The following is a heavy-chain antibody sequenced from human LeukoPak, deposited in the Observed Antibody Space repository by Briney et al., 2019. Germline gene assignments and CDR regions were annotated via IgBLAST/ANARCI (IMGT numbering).Heavy chain of an antibody. Sequence: GGSLRLSCAASGFTFSSYAMSWVRQAPGKGLEWVSAISGSGGSTYYADSVKGRFTISRDNSKNTLYLQMNSLRAEDTAVYYCAKDSNYYGSGSYPPGYWGQGTLVTVSS. J-gene: IGHJ4*02. D-gene: IGHD3-10*01. CDR3: AKDSNYYGSGSYPPGY. CDR1: GFTFSSYA. V-gene: IGHV3-23*01. CDR2: ISGSGGST.